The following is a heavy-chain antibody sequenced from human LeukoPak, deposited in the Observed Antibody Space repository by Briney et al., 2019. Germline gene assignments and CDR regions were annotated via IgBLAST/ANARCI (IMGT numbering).Heavy chain of an antibody. D-gene: IGHD1-14*01. CDR3: TRDPEYGDP. V-gene: IGHV3-11*01. Sequence: TGGSLRLSCEASGLIFSDYYINWIRQAPGKGLEWIAYITGSGSSIYYADSVKGRFSVSRDNARNVVFLQMDSLTVDDSGVYFCTRDPEYGDPWGQGTLVTVSS. CDR1: GLIFSDYY. CDR2: ITGSGSSI. J-gene: IGHJ5*02.